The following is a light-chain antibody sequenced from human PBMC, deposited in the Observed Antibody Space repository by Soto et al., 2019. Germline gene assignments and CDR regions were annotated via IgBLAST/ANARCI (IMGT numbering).Light chain of an antibody. CDR2: DAS. Sequence: DIQMTQSPSSLSASVGDRVTITCRASQSISSRLAWYQQKPDEAPKLLIYDASSLESGVPLRFGGSGSGTDFTLIISSLQPDDFATYYCQQCNTPFTFGGGTKVDIK. V-gene: IGKV1-5*01. J-gene: IGKJ4*01. CDR3: QQCNTPFT. CDR1: QSISSR.